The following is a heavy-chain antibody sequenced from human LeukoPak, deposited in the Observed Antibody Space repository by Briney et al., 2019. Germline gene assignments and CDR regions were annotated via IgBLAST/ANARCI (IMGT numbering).Heavy chain of an antibody. Sequence: SETLSLTCTVSGGSISSYYWSWIRQSAGKGLEWIGRMYTSGRTIYNPSLKSRVTMSIDTSKNQFSLKLNSVTAADTAVYYCARDLGSVTGTTNWFDPWGQGTLVTVSS. CDR3: ARDLGSVTGTTNWFDP. CDR2: MYTSGRT. D-gene: IGHD1-7*01. CDR1: GGSISSYY. V-gene: IGHV4-4*07. J-gene: IGHJ5*02.